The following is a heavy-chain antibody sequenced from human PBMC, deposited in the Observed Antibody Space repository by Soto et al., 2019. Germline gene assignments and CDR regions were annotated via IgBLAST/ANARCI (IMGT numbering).Heavy chain of an antibody. CDR3: PKRYGDDPALYSFRTRRSFDP. CDR1: GFTLSRYG. D-gene: IGHD4-17*01. V-gene: IGHV3-30*18. CDR2: ISYDGSNK. Sequence: GESLRLSCAASGFTLSRYGMHWVRQAPGKGLEWVAVISYDGSNKYYADSVKGRFTISRDNSKNTLYLQMNSLRAEDTAVYYFPKRYGDDPALYSFRTRRSFDP. J-gene: IGHJ5*02.